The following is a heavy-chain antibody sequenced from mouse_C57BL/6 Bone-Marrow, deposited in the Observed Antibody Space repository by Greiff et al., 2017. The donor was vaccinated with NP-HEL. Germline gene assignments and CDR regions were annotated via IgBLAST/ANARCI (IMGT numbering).Heavy chain of an antibody. CDR2: IDPENGDT. D-gene: IGHD4-1*01. Sequence: EVQLQQSGAELVRPGASVKLSCTASGFNIKDDYMHWVKQRPEQGLEWIGWIDPENGDTEYASKFQGQATITADTSSNTAYLQISSLTSEDTAVYYCTSWDGAYWGQGTLVTVSA. CDR1: GFNIKDDY. J-gene: IGHJ3*01. CDR3: TSWDGAY. V-gene: IGHV14-4*01.